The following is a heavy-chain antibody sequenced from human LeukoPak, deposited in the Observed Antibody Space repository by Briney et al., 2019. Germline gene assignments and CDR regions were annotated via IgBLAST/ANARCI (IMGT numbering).Heavy chain of an antibody. CDR1: GYTFSSYE. D-gene: IGHD2-15*01. J-gene: IGHJ5*02. Sequence: ASVKVSCKTSGYTFSSYEINWVRQPPGQGLEWMGWISGYDGNRKYAQKVQGRVTMTTDTSTSTAYMELRSLRSDDTAVYYCAKTQGYYDAWGQGALVTVSS. V-gene: IGHV1-18*01. CDR3: AKTQGYYDA. CDR2: ISGYDGNR.